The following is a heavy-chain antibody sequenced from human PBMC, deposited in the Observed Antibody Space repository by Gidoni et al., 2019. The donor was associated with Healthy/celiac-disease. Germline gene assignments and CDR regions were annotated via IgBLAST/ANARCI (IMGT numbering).Heavy chain of an antibody. CDR2: IIPIFGTA. V-gene: IGHV1-69*01. Sequence: QVQLVQSGAEVKKPGSSVKVSCKASGGTFSSYAISWVRQAPGQGLEWMGGIIPIFGTANYAQKFQGRVTITADESTSTAYMELSSLRSEDTAVYYCARGGYCSSTSCYPRRYMDVWGKGTTVTVSS. D-gene: IGHD2-2*01. J-gene: IGHJ6*03. CDR1: GGTFSSYA. CDR3: ARGGYCSSTSCYPRRYMDV.